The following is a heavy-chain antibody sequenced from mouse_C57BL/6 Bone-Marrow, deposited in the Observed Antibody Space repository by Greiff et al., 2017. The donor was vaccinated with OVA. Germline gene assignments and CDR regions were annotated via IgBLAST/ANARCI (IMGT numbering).Heavy chain of an antibody. J-gene: IGHJ1*03. V-gene: IGHV1-64*01. CDR2: IHPNSGST. CDR1: GYTFTSNW. D-gene: IGHD2-5*01. CDR3: ARSDYSNFYWYFDV. Sequence: QVQLKQPGAELVKPGASVKLSCKASGYTFTSNWMHWVKQRPGQGLEWIGMIHPNSGSTNYNEKFKSKATLTVDKSSSTAYMQLSSLTSEDSAVYYCARSDYSNFYWYFDVWGTGTTVTVSS.